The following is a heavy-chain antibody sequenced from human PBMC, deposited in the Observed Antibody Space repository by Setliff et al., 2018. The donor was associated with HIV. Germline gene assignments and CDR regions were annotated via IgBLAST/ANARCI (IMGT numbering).Heavy chain of an antibody. J-gene: IGHJ3*02. D-gene: IGHD2-21*02. CDR1: GGSFSSDSYY. Sequence: SETLSLTCSVSGGSFSSDSYYWGWIRQFPGKGLEWIGSIYYSGSTYYHPSLKSRVTISVDTSKNQFSLKLSSVTAADTAVYYCAREGAYCGGDCRDAFDTWGQGTKVTVSS. CDR2: IYYSGST. V-gene: IGHV4-39*07. CDR3: AREGAYCGGDCRDAFDT.